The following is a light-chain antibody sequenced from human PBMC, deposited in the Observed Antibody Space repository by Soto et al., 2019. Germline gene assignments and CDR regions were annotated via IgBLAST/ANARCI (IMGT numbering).Light chain of an antibody. CDR2: EVS. V-gene: IGLV2-23*02. Sequence: QSALTQPSSVSGSPAQSITISCTGTSSDVGSYNLVSWYQQHPGKAPKLMIYEVSKRPSGVSNRFSGSKSGNTASLTISGLQAEDEADYYCCSYAGSSTSVFGTGTKVTVL. J-gene: IGLJ1*01. CDR3: CSYAGSSTSV. CDR1: SSDVGSYNL.